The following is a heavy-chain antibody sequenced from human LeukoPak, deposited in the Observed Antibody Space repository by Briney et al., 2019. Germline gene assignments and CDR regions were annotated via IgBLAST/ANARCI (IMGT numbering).Heavy chain of an antibody. D-gene: IGHD6-13*01. CDR2: IKEDGSEK. CDR1: GFTFSSYW. CDR3: ARERAAAGTSFLH. V-gene: IGHV3-7*01. Sequence: GGSLRLPCAASGFTFSSYWMSWVRQNPGKGLEWVANIKEDGSEKYSVDSVMGRFTISRDNAKNSLYLQMSRLRVEDTAVYYCARERAAAGTSFLHWGQGTLVTVSS. J-gene: IGHJ1*01.